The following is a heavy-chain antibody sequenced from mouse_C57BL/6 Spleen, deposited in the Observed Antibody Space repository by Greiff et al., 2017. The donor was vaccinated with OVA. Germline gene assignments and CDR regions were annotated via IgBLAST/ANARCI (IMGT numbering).Heavy chain of an antibody. CDR2: ISRGSSTI. Sequence: EVMLVESGGGLVKPGGSLKLSCAASGFTFSDYGMHWVRQAPEKGLEWVAYISRGSSTIYYADTVKGRFTISRDNAKNTLFLQMTSLRSEDTAMYYCAREAMDYWGQGTSVTVSS. CDR1: GFTFSDYG. V-gene: IGHV5-17*01. J-gene: IGHJ4*01. CDR3: AREAMDY.